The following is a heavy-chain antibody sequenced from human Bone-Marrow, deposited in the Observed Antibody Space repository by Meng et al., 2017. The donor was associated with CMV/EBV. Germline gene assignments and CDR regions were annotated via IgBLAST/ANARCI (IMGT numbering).Heavy chain of an antibody. V-gene: IGHV1-69*04. D-gene: IGHD6-6*01. J-gene: IGHJ5*02. CDR1: GYTFTSYG. Sequence: SVKVSCKASGYTFTSYGISWVRQAPGQGLEWMGRIIPILGIANYAQKFQGRVTITADKSTSTAYMELSSLRSEDTAVYYCARGYSSSPGWFDPWGQGTLVTVSS. CDR3: ARGYSSSPGWFDP. CDR2: IIPILGIA.